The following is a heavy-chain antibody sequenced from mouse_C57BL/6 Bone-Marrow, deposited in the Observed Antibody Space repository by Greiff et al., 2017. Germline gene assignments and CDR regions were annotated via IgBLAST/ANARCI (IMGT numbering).Heavy chain of an antibody. J-gene: IGHJ4*01. Sequence: QVQLQQSGPELVKPGASVKISCKASGYTFTDYYINWVKQRPGQGLEWIGWIFPGSGSTYYNEKFKGKATLTVDKSSRTAYMLLSSLTSEDSAVYFCARSGVVADYYAMDYWGQGTSVTVSS. CDR2: IFPGSGST. V-gene: IGHV1-75*01. D-gene: IGHD1-1*01. CDR1: GYTFTDYY. CDR3: ARSGVVADYYAMDY.